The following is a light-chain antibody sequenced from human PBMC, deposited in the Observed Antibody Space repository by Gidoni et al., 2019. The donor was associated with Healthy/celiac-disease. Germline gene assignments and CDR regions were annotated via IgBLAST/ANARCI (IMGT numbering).Light chain of an antibody. CDR1: SSDVGGYNY. V-gene: IGLV2-14*01. CDR2: EVS. Sequence: QSALTQPASVSGSPVQSITISCTGTSSDVGGYNYVSWYPQHPGKAPKLMIYEVSNRPSGVSNRFSGSKSGNTASLTISGLQAEDEADYYCSSYTSSSTLEVFGGGTKLTVL. CDR3: SSYTSSSTLEV. J-gene: IGLJ3*02.